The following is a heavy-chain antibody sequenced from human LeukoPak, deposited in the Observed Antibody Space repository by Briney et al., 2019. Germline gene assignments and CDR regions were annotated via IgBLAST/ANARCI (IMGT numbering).Heavy chain of an antibody. CDR1: GGSISSYY. D-gene: IGHD6-13*01. CDR3: ARQYSSSWKGEFRFDY. Sequence: SETLSLTRTVSGGSISSYYWSWIRQPPGKGLEWIGYIYYSGSTNYNPSLKSRVTISVDTSKNQFSLKLSSVTAADTAVYYCARQYSSSWKGEFRFDYWGQGTLVTVSP. J-gene: IGHJ4*02. V-gene: IGHV4-59*08. CDR2: IYYSGST.